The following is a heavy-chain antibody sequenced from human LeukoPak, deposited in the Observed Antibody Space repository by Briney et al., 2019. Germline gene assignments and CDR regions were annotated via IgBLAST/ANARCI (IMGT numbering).Heavy chain of an antibody. V-gene: IGHV4-39*01. D-gene: IGHD4-23*01. Sequence: PSETLSLTCTVSGGSMSSSNYYWGWIRQPPGKGLEWIGSIYDSESTYYNPFLKSRVTISVDTSKRQFSLKLSSVTATDTAVYARHSSMTTVVFDYWGQGTLVTVSS. J-gene: IGHJ4*02. CDR1: GGSMSSSNYY. CDR3: HSSMTTVVFDY. CDR2: IYDSEST.